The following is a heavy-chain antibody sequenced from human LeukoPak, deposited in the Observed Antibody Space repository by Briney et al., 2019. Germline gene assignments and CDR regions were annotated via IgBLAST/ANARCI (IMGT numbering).Heavy chain of an antibody. CDR3: ARSARHCNNGVCFTDYYIDL. CDR2: NNPNSGDS. V-gene: IGHV1-2*06. CDR1: GYTFTDSY. J-gene: IGHJ6*03. D-gene: IGHD2-8*01. Sequence: ASVTVSCKASGYTFTDSYIRWVRQAPGQGLEWMGRNNPNSGDSNYSPMFQGRVTMTRDTSISTAYMEMSRLTFDDTAVYYCARSARHCNNGVCFTDYYIDLWGKGTTVIVSS.